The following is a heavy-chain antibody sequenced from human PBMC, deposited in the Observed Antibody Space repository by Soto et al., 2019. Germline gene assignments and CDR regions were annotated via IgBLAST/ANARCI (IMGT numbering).Heavy chain of an antibody. Sequence: QVQLVESGGGVVQPGRSLRLSCVASGFTFSAHAIHWVRQAPGSGLDWVAVISSDGGAIFYSDSMEGRFTISGDNPKKALYLEMNSLSVEYTAVYFCVREREIPYYFDYWGQGTLVTVSS. CDR3: VREREIPYYFDY. D-gene: IGHD2-2*02. J-gene: IGHJ4*02. CDR2: ISSDGGAI. CDR1: GFTFSAHA. V-gene: IGHV3-30-3*01.